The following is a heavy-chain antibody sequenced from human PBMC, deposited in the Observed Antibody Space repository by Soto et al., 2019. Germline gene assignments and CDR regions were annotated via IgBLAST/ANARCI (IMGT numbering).Heavy chain of an antibody. Sequence: QVQLVQSGAEVKKPGSSVKVSCKASGGTFSSYAISWVRQAPGQGLEWMGGIIPIFGTANYAQKFQGRVTITADESTSTAYMEMSSLRSEDTAVYYCARGQYYYGSGSSDWFDPWGQGTLVTVSS. CDR2: IIPIFGTA. CDR3: ARGQYYYGSGSSDWFDP. D-gene: IGHD3-10*01. V-gene: IGHV1-69*01. CDR1: GGTFSSYA. J-gene: IGHJ5*02.